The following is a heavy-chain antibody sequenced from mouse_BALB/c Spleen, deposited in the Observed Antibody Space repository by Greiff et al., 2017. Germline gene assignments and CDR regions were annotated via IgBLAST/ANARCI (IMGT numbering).Heavy chain of an antibody. J-gene: IGHJ3*01. CDR3: ARGSTMITTFAD. CDR2: ISYSGST. V-gene: IGHV3-2*02. D-gene: IGHD2-4*01. CDR1: GYSITSDYA. Sequence: EVQLQQSGPGLVKPSQSLSLTCTVTGYSITSDYAWNWIRQFPGNKLEWMGSISYSGSTRYNPSRKRRISITRDTSKNQFFLQLNSVTTEDTATYYCARGSTMITTFADWGQGTLVTVAA.